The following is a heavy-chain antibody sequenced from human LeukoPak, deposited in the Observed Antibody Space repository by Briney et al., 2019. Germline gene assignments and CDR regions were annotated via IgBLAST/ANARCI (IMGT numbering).Heavy chain of an antibody. CDR1: GYTFTSYG. Sequence: GASVKVSCKASGYTFTSYGISWLRQAPGQGLEWMGWISAYNGNTNYAQKLQGRVTMTTDTSTSTAYMELRSLRSDDTAVYYCARDPGSIAAAGRWFDPWGQGTLVTVSS. V-gene: IGHV1-18*01. J-gene: IGHJ5*02. CDR2: ISAYNGNT. CDR3: ARDPGSIAAAGRWFDP. D-gene: IGHD6-13*01.